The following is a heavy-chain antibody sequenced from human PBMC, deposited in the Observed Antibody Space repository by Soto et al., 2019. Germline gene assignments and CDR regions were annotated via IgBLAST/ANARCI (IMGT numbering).Heavy chain of an antibody. J-gene: IGHJ5*02. D-gene: IGHD3-3*01. CDR1: GGSISSGGYS. Sequence: SETLSLTCAVSGGSISSGGYSWSWIRQPPGKGLEWIGYIYHSGSTCYNPSLKSRVTISVDRSKNQFSLKLSSVTAADTAVYYCARGRDYDFWSGPRWFDPWGQGTLVTVSS. CDR2: IYHSGST. V-gene: IGHV4-30-2*01. CDR3: ARGRDYDFWSGPRWFDP.